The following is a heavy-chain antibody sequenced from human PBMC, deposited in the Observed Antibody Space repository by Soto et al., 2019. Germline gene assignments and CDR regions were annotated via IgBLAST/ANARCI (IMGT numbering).Heavy chain of an antibody. CDR2: ISGSGGST. CDR1: GFTFSSYA. Sequence: EVQLLESGGGLVQPGGSLRLSCAASGFTFSSYAMSWVRQAPGKGLEWVSAISGSGGSTYYADSVKGRFTISRDNSKNTLYLQMNSLRAEDTAVYYCAKELILGYCSSTSCYDDAFDIWGQGTMVTVSS. J-gene: IGHJ3*02. CDR3: AKELILGYCSSTSCYDDAFDI. D-gene: IGHD2-2*01. V-gene: IGHV3-23*01.